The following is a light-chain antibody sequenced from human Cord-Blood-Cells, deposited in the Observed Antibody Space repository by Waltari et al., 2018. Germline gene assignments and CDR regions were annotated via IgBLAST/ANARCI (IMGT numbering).Light chain of an antibody. CDR3: SSYTSSSTSYV. Sequence: QSALTQPASVSGSPGQSITISCTGTSSDVCGYNYVSWYQQPPGKAPKLMIYEVSNRPSGVSNRFSGSKSGNTASLTISGLQAEDEADYYCSSYTSSSTSYVFGTGTKVTVL. CDR1: SSDVCGYNY. J-gene: IGLJ1*01. CDR2: EVS. V-gene: IGLV2-14*01.